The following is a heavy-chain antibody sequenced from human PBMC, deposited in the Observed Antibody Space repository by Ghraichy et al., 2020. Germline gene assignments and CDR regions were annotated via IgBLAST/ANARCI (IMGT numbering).Heavy chain of an antibody. CDR3: ARSRWPEDY. V-gene: IGHV3-7*03. Sequence: GGSLRLSCTASGFTLNNYWMSWVRQAPGKGLEWVANINQDGNSKNYVDSVKGRFTISKDNDKNSVYLQMNSLTADDTAVYYCARSRWPEDYWGQGTLVTVAS. CDR2: INQDGNSK. CDR1: GFTLNNYW. D-gene: IGHD6-19*01. J-gene: IGHJ4*02.